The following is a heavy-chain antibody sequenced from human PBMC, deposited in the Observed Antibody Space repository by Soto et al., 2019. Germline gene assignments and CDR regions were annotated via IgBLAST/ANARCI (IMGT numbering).Heavy chain of an antibody. CDR1: GGTFSSYT. Sequence: QVQXXXSGAEVKKPXXSVXVSCKASGGTFSSYTISWVRQAPGQGLEWMGRIIPILGIANYAQKFQGRVTXXXXXSTXXXXXXXXXXXXXXXXXXXCXXDATMXRXXDPWGQGTLVTV. CDR2: IIPILGIA. J-gene: IGHJ5*02. V-gene: IGHV1-69*02. CDR3: XXDATMXRXXDP.